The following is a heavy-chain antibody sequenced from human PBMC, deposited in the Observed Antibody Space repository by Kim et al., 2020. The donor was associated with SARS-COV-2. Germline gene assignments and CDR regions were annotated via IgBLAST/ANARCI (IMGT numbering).Heavy chain of an antibody. CDR3: SRDGSADY. Sequence: YTASYAASVKGRLTISKDESKTSVYLQMNDLKTEDTAVYYCSRDGSADYWGQGTLVTVSS. CDR2: YTA. J-gene: IGHJ4*02. V-gene: IGHV3-72*01.